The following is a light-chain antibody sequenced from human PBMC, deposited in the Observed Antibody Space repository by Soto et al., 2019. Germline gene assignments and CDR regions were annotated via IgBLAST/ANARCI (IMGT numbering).Light chain of an antibody. J-gene: IGKJ2*01. V-gene: IGKV1-39*01. CDR2: AAY. CDR1: QNIRSY. CDR3: QHNSSTPYT. Sequence: DIQMTQSPSSLSASVGDRVTITCRASQNIRSYLNWYQQTPGKAPKLLIYAAYSLQSGVPSRFSGRGSGTDFTLTISSLQPEDFATYYFQHNSSTPYTFGQGTKLEIK.